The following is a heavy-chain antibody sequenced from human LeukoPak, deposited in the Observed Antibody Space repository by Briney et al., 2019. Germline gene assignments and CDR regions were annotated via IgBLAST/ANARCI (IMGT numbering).Heavy chain of an antibody. Sequence: ASVKVSCKASSYTFTSYDINWVREAAGQGLAWMGWMNPNTGRTGYAQKFQGRVTMTRDASMNTAYMELTNLRSEDTAVYYCARLSETPDFYTQGGYYFLGYWGQGTPVTVSS. J-gene: IGHJ4*02. CDR3: ARLSETPDFYTQGGYYFLGY. CDR2: MNPNTGRT. D-gene: IGHD3-22*01. V-gene: IGHV1-8*01. CDR1: SYTFTSYD.